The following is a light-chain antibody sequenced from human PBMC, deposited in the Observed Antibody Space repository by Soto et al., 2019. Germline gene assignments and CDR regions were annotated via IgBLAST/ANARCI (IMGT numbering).Light chain of an antibody. CDR2: DAS. J-gene: IGKJ1*01. CDR3: QQYGSSPRT. V-gene: IGKV3-20*01. CDR1: RSLSSTS. Sequence: EIVLTQSPGTLSLSPGARAALSCRASRSLSSTSLAWYQQRPGQAPRLLIYDASSRATGIPDRFSGSGSGTDFTLTINRLEPDDFAVYYCQQYGSSPRTFGQGTKVEI.